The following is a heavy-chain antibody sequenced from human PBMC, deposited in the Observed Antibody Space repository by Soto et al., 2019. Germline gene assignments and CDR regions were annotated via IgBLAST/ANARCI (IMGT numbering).Heavy chain of an antibody. CDR3: ARSDYYGSGYGMDV. Sequence: QVQLQESGPGLVTPSETLSLTCTVSGGSVSSDSHYWSWIRQPPGKGLEWIGYIYNNGGTNYHTSLKSRVTISLDTSKNQFSLKLSSVTAADTAVYYCARSDYYGSGYGMDVWGQGTTVTVSS. V-gene: IGHV4-61*01. J-gene: IGHJ6*02. CDR2: IYNNGGT. D-gene: IGHD3-10*01. CDR1: GGSVSSDSHY.